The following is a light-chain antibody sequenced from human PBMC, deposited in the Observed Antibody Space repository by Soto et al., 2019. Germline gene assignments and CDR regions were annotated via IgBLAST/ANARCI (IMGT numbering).Light chain of an antibody. CDR2: KDS. V-gene: IGLV3-25*02. J-gene: IGLJ2*01. CDR3: QSADSSGPYVV. Sequence: ELTQPPSVSVSPGQTARITCSGDALPKQYAYWYQQKPGQAPVLVIYKDSERPSGIPERFSGSSSGTTVTLTISGVQAEDEADYYCQSADSSGPYVVFGGGTKLTVL. CDR1: ALPKQY.